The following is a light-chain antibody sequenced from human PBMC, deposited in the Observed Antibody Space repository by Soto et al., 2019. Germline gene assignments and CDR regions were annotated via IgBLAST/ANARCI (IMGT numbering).Light chain of an antibody. CDR3: QQYSNWPET. CDR1: QSISSN. V-gene: IGKV3-15*01. J-gene: IGKJ1*01. CDR2: DAS. Sequence: EIVMTQSPATLSVSPGERASLSCRASQSISSNLAWYQQKPGQAPRLHIYDASTRATGIPARFSGSGSGTEFTLTISSLQSEDFAVYYCQQYSNWPETFGQGTKVEIK.